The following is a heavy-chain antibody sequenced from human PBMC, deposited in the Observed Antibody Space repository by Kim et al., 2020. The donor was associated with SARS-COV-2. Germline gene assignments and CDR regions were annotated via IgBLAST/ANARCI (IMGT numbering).Heavy chain of an antibody. D-gene: IGHD6-6*01. J-gene: IGHJ4*02. CDR2: ISAYNGNT. V-gene: IGHV1-18*01. CDR1: GYTFTSYG. CDR3: ARDTPIAARTGRAFSDY. Sequence: ASVKVSCKASGYTFTSYGISWVRQAPGQGLEWMGWISAYNGNTNYAQKLQGRVTMTTDTSTSTAYMELRSLRSDDTAVYYCARDTPIAARTGRAFSDYWGQGTLVTVSS.